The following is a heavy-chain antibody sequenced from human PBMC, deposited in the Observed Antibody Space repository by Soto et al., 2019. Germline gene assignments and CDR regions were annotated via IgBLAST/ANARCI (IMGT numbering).Heavy chain of an antibody. J-gene: IGHJ4*02. CDR2: IYYSGIT. CDR3: ARAVAVPADFDY. D-gene: IGHD6-19*01. V-gene: IGHV4-59*01. CDR1: GGSISGYY. Sequence: PSETLSLTCTVSGGSISGYYWSWIRQPPGKGLEWIGYIYYSGITDYNPSLKSRVTISVDTSKSQFSLKLSSVTAADTAVYYCARAVAVPADFDYWGQGTLVTVSS.